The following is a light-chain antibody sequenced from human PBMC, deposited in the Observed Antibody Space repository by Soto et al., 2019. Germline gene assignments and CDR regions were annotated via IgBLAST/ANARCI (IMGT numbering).Light chain of an antibody. CDR2: EVS. Sequence: QSALTQPASVSGSPGQSITISCTGTSSDVGGYNYGSWYQQHPGKAPKLMIYEVSNRPSGVSNRFSGSKSGNTASLTISGLQAEDEADYYCSSYTSSNWVFGGGTKLTVL. J-gene: IGLJ3*02. V-gene: IGLV2-14*01. CDR3: SSYTSSNWV. CDR1: SSDVGGYNY.